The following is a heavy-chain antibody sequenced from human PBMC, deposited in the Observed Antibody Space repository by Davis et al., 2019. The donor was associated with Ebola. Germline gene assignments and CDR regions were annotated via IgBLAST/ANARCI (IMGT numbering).Heavy chain of an antibody. CDR3: AKDIGIAVAGKQGVFDY. D-gene: IGHD6-13*01. J-gene: IGHJ4*02. Sequence: GGSLRLSCAASGFTFDDYAMHWVRQAPGKGLEWVSLISGDGGSTYYADSVKGRFTISRDNSKNSLYLQMNSLRTEDTALYHCAKDIGIAVAGKQGVFDYWGQGTLVTVSS. CDR2: ISGDGGST. V-gene: IGHV3-43*02. CDR1: GFTFDDYA.